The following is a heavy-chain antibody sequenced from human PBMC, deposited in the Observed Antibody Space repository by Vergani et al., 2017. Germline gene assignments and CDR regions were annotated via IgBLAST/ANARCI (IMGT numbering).Heavy chain of an antibody. V-gene: IGHV3-30-3*01. CDR3: AGCPRYQLLAVWFDP. Sequence: QVQLVESGGGVVQPGRSLRLSCAASGFTFSSYAMHWVRQAPGKGLEWVAVISYDGSNKYYADSVKGRFTISRDNSKNTLYLQMNSLRAEDTAVYYCAGCPRYQLLAVWFDPWGQGTLVSVSS. CDR1: GFTFSSYA. J-gene: IGHJ5*02. CDR2: ISYDGSNK. D-gene: IGHD2-2*01.